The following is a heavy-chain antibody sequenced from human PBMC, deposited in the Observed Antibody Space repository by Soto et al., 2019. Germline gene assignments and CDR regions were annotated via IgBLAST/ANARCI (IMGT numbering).Heavy chain of an antibody. CDR2: ISYDGSNK. V-gene: IGHV3-30*18. Sequence: GGSLRLSCAASGFTFSSYGMHWVRQAPGKGLEWVAVISYDGSNKYYADSVKGRFTISRDNSKNTLYPQMNSLRAEDTAVYYCANDIQDYFDYWGQGTLVTVSS. J-gene: IGHJ4*02. CDR1: GFTFSSYG. CDR3: ANDIQDYFDY.